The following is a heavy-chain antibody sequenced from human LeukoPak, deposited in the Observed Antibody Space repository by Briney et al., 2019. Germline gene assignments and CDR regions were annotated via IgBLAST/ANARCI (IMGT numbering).Heavy chain of an antibody. CDR1: GGSISSGSYY. V-gene: IGHV4-61*02. CDR2: IYTSGST. CDR3: ASLPYYGFWSGYYTAGFDP. Sequence: SETLSLTCTVSGGSISSGSYYWSWIWQPAGKGLEWIGRIYTSGSTNYNPSPKSRVTISVDTSKNQFSLKLSSVTAADTAVYYCASLPYYGFWSGYYTAGFDPWGQGTLVTVSS. D-gene: IGHD3-3*01. J-gene: IGHJ5*02.